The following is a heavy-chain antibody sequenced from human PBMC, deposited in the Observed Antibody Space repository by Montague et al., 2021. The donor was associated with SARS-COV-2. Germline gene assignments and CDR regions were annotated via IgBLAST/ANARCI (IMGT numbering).Heavy chain of an antibody. J-gene: IGHJ6*02. D-gene: IGHD2-15*01. CDR2: ISSESAYI. Sequence: SLRLSCAASVFTFSSISMNWVRQAPGKRLEWVSSISSESAYIVYAESVRGRFTISRDNAQNLLYLQMNSLRAEDTAVYYCARFETSKFYSSGMDVWGQGTTVTVSS. CDR1: VFTFSSIS. CDR3: ARFETSKFYSSGMDV. V-gene: IGHV3-21*01.